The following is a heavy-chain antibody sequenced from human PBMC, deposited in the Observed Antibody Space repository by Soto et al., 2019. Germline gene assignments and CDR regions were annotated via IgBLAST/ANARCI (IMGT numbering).Heavy chain of an antibody. V-gene: IGHV1-18*01. J-gene: IGHJ5*02. CDR2: ISAYNGNT. D-gene: IGHD3-22*01. CDR3: ARGSYYDSSGLEVWFDP. Sequence: ASVKVSCKASGYTFTIYGISWVRQAPGQGLEWMGWISAYNGNTNYAQKLQGRVTMTTDTSTSTAYMELRSLRSDDTAVYYCARGSYYDSSGLEVWFDPWGQGTLVTVSS. CDR1: GYTFTIYG.